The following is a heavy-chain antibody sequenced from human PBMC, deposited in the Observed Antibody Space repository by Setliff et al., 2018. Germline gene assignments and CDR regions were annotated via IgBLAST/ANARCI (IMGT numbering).Heavy chain of an antibody. D-gene: IGHD2-21*01. Sequence: ASVKVSCKASGYTFTIYAIHWVRQAPGQRLEWMGWINAGNGNTKYSQVRDRVTMTRDTSISTAYMELSRLTSDDTAVYYCAKDGGEVYWGQGTLVTVSS. J-gene: IGHJ4*02. CDR3: AKDGGEVY. CDR2: INAGNGNT. V-gene: IGHV1-3*01. CDR1: GYTFTIYA.